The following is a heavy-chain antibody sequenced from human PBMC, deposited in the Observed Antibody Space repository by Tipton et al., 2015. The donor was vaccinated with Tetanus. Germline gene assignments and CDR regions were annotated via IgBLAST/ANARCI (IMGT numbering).Heavy chain of an antibody. CDR3: ARVVEAVAGRGAEYYFDY. V-gene: IGHV4-31*03. CDR2: IYYSGST. J-gene: IGHJ4*02. Sequence: TLSLTCTVSGGSISSGGYYWSWIRQHPGKGLEWIGYIYYSGSTYYNPSLKSRVTISVDTSKNQFSLKLSSVTAADTAVYYCARVVEAVAGRGAEYYFDYWGQGTLVTVSS. D-gene: IGHD6-19*01. CDR1: GGSISSGGYY.